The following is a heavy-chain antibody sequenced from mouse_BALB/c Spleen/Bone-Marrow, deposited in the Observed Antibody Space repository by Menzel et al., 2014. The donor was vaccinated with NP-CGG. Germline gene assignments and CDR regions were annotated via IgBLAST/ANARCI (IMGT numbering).Heavy chain of an antibody. V-gene: IGHV1-4*01. CDR1: GYTFDRYT. J-gene: IGHJ2*01. CDR3: ARGDY. CDR2: INPGSGYT. Sequence: VQLQQSGAELARPGASVKMSCKASGYTFDRYTMHWVKQRPGQGLEWIGYINPGSGYTNYSQKFKDKATLAADKYSPTPYMQLSSLTAEDSAVYYYARGDYWGQGTTLTVSS.